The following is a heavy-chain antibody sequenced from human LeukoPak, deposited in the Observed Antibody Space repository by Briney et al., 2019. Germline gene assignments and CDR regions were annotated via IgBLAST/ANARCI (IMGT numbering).Heavy chain of an antibody. CDR2: IYYSGST. CDR1: GASISSYY. J-gene: IGHJ4*02. Sequence: KASETLSLTCTVSGASISSYYWSWIRQPPAKGLEWIGYIYYSGSTNYNPALKSRVTISEDTSKNQISLKLSSVTAADTAVYYCARVRGYYDSSGYDYWGQGTLVTVSS. D-gene: IGHD3-22*01. V-gene: IGHV4-59*01. CDR3: ARVRGYYDSSGYDY.